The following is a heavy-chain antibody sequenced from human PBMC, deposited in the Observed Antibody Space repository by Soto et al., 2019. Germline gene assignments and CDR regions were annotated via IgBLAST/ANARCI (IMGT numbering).Heavy chain of an antibody. J-gene: IGHJ5*02. CDR1: GYTLTELS. D-gene: IGHD6-13*01. CDR2: FDPEDGET. Sequence: ASVKVSCKVSGYTLTELSMHWVRQAPGKGLEWMGGFDPEDGETIYAQKFQGRVTMTEDTSTDTAYMELSSLRSEDTAVYYCATVGKNHSSWYTVLRSWWFDPWGQGTLVTVSS. V-gene: IGHV1-24*01. CDR3: ATVGKNHSSWYTVLRSWWFDP.